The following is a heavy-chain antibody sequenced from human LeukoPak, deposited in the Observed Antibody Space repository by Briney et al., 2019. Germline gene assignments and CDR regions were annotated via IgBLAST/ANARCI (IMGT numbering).Heavy chain of an antibody. CDR3: ARRIVGPTSGGDY. CDR2: IKQDGSEK. CDR1: GFTFSSYW. D-gene: IGHD1-26*01. Sequence: GGSLRLSCAASGFTFSSYWMRWVRQAPGKGLELVANIKQDGSEKYYVDSVQGRFTISRDNAKNSLHLQMNSLRVEDTAVYYCARRIVGPTSGGDYWGQGTPVTVSS. V-gene: IGHV3-7*01. J-gene: IGHJ4*02.